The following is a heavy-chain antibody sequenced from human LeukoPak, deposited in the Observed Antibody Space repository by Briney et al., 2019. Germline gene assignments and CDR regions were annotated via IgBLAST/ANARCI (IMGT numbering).Heavy chain of an antibody. CDR2: IWYDGSNK. D-gene: IGHD2-21*02. CDR1: GFTFSSYN. CDR3: ARELAVTAFDY. J-gene: IGHJ4*02. V-gene: IGHV3-33*01. Sequence: PGRSLRLSCAASGFTFSSYNMHWVRQAPGKGLEWVAVIWYDGSNKYYADSVKGRFTISRDNSKNTLYLQMNSLRAGDTAVYYCARELAVTAFDYWGQGTLVTGSS.